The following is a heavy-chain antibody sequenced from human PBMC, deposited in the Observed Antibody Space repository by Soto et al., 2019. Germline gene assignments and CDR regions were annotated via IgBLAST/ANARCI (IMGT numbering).Heavy chain of an antibody. V-gene: IGHV4-34*01. D-gene: IGHD3-10*01. Sequence: SETLSLTCAVYGGSFSGYYWSWIRQPPGKGLEWIGEINHSGSTNYNPSLKSRVTISVETSKNQFSLKLSSVTAADTAVYYCARLSPVRDGSGSYSQNYDYWGQGTLVTVSS. CDR3: ARLSPVRDGSGSYSQNYDY. J-gene: IGHJ4*02. CDR2: INHSGST. CDR1: GGSFSGYY.